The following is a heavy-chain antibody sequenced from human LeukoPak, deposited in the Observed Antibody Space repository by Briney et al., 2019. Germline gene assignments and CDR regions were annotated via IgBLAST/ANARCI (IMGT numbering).Heavy chain of an antibody. Sequence: PSETLSRTCTVSGYSISSGYYWGWIRQPPGKGLEWIGTIYHSGSTYYNPSLKSRVTISVDTSKNQFSLKLSSVTAADTAVYYCARRGSYRSYYFDYWGQGTLVTVSS. D-gene: IGHD1-26*01. CDR3: ARRGSYRSYYFDY. CDR2: IYHSGST. CDR1: GYSISSGYY. J-gene: IGHJ4*02. V-gene: IGHV4-38-2*02.